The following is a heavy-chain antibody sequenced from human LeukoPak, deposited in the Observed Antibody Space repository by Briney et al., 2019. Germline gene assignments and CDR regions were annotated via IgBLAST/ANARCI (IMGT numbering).Heavy chain of an antibody. CDR2: IVVGSGNT. CDR3: GTPKVYYYGSGVEYYFDY. D-gene: IGHD3-10*01. J-gene: IGHJ4*02. Sequence: SVKVSCKASGFTFTSSAMQWVRQARGQRLEWIGWIVVGSGNTNYAQKFQGRVTMTEDTSTDTAYMELSSLRSEDTAVYYCGTPKVYYYGSGVEYYFDYWGQGTLVTVSS. CDR1: GFTFTSSA. V-gene: IGHV1-58*02.